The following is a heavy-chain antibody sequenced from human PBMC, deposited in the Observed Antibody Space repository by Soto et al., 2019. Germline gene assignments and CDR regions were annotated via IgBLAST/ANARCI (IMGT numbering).Heavy chain of an antibody. D-gene: IGHD3-9*01. CDR1: GFSFIEYG. Sequence: GGSLKLSCAAIGFSFIEYGMHWVRQAPGKGLEWVAVIYYDGGKKQYAESVQGRFTIFRDNSMNTVSLQMNSLRAEDTAMYYCARGPRPSDWFYFHYWGQGP. CDR2: IYYDGGKK. V-gene: IGHV3-30*12. CDR3: ARGPRPSDWFYFHY. J-gene: IGHJ4*02.